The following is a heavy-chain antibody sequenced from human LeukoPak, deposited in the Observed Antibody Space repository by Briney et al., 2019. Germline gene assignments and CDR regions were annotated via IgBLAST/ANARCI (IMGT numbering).Heavy chain of an antibody. J-gene: IGHJ5*02. V-gene: IGHV3-23*01. D-gene: IGHD3-3*01. CDR3: AKDPGITIFGVVNPRFDP. Sequence: PGGSLRLSCAASGFTFSSYAMSWVRQASGKGLEWVSAISGSGGSTYYADSVKGRFTISRDNSKNTLYLQMNSLRAEDTAVYYCAKDPGITIFGVVNPRFDPWGQGTLVTVSS. CDR1: GFTFSSYA. CDR2: ISGSGGST.